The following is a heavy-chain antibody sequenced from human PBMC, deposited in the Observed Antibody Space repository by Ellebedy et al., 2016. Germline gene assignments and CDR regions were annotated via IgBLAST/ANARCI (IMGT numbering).Heavy chain of an antibody. V-gene: IGHV4-59*03. D-gene: IGHD1-1*01. CDR2: IFYTGGA. CDR1: GDSMSRYY. CDR3: ARWSSWKGGLDY. Sequence: SETLSLXXTVSGDSMSRYYWSWIRQPPGKGLEWIAYIFYTGGAIYNPSLKSRVIISVDTSNNQFSLKLTSVTAADTAVHYCARWSSWKGGLDYWGQGTLVTVSS. J-gene: IGHJ4*02.